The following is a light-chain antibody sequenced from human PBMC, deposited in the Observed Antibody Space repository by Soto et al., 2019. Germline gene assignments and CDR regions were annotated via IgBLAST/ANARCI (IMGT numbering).Light chain of an antibody. CDR3: QSYDSSLSGWV. CDR2: GNS. J-gene: IGLJ3*02. V-gene: IGLV1-40*01. Sequence: QSVLTQPPSVSGAPGPRVTISFTGSSSNIGAGYDVHWYQQLPGTAPKLLIYGNSNRASGVPDRFSGSKSGTSASLAITGLQAEDEADYYCQSYDSSLSGWVFGGGTQLTVL. CDR1: SSNIGAGYD.